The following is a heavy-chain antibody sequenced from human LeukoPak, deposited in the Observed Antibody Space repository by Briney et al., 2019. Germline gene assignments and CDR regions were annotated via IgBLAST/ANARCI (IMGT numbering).Heavy chain of an antibody. D-gene: IGHD2-2*02. Sequence: ASVKVSCTASGYTFTSYYMHWVRQAPGQGLEWMGIINPSGGSTSYAQKFQGRVTMTRDTSTSTVYMELSSLRSEDTAVYYCARDPLGYCSSASCYTPQYYFDYWGQGTLVTVSS. CDR1: GYTFTSYY. V-gene: IGHV1-46*01. CDR3: ARDPLGYCSSASCYTPQYYFDY. CDR2: INPSGGST. J-gene: IGHJ4*02.